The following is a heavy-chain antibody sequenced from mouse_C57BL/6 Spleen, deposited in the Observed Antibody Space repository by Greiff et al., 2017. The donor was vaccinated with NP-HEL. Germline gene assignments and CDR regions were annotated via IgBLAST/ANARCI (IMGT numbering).Heavy chain of an antibody. D-gene: IGHD1-3*01. J-gene: IGHJ2*01. Sequence: VQLQQPGAELVRPGSSVKLSCKASGYTFTSYWMHWVKQRPIQGLEWIGNIDPSDSETHYNQKFKDKATLTVDKSSSTAYMQLSSLTSEDSAVYYCARERPVEGFFDYWGQGTTLTVSS. CDR1: GYTFTSYW. CDR3: ARERPVEGFFDY. V-gene: IGHV1-52*01. CDR2: IDPSDSET.